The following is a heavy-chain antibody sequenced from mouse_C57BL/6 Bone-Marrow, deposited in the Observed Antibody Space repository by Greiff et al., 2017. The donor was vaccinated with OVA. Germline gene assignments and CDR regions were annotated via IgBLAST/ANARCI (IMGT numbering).Heavy chain of an antibody. Sequence: EVMLVESGGGLVQPGGSLKLSCAASGFTFSDYGMAWVRQAPRKGPEWVAFISNLAYSIYYADTVTGRFTISRENAKNTLYLEMSSLRSEDTAMYYCARRSTTVVDYAMDYWGQGTSVTASS. V-gene: IGHV5-15*01. J-gene: IGHJ4*01. CDR1: GFTFSDYG. CDR3: ARRSTTVVDYAMDY. D-gene: IGHD1-1*01. CDR2: ISNLAYSI.